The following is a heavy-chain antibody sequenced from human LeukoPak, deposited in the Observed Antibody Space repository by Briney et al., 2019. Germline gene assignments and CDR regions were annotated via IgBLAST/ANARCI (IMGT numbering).Heavy chain of an antibody. V-gene: IGHV1-18*01. D-gene: IGHD3-10*01. J-gene: IGHJ4*02. CDR1: GYTLTSYG. Sequence: ASVKVSCKAPGYTLTSYGFSWVRQAPGQGLEWMGWISGYSGNTNYAQNLQGRVTMTIDTSTSTAYMELRSLRSDDTAVYYCARDPAFRGAQMEYWGQGTLVTVSS. CDR3: ARDPAFRGAQMEY. CDR2: ISGYSGNT.